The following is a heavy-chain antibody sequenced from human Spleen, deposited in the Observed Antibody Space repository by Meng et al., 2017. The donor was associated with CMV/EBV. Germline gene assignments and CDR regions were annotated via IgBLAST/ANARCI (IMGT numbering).Heavy chain of an antibody. Sequence: GGSLRLSCAASGFTFSSYVMTWVRQAPGKGLEWVSVISASGRITYYADSVKGRFTISRDNSKNTLYLQMNSLRAEDTAVYYCAKGADDYLLYGMDVWGQGTTVTVSS. CDR3: AKGADDYLLYGMDV. CDR2: ISASGRIT. V-gene: IGHV3-23*01. CDR1: GFTFSSYV. D-gene: IGHD4/OR15-4a*01. J-gene: IGHJ6*02.